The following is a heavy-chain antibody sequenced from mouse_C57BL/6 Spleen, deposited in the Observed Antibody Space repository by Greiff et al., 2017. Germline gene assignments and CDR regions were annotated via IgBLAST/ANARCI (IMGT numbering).Heavy chain of an antibody. V-gene: IGHV2-5*01. CDR3: AKNRELGGYYAMDY. D-gene: IGHD4-1*01. CDR1: GFSLTSYG. J-gene: IGHJ4*01. CDR2: IWRGGST. Sequence: VKLQESGPGLVQPSQSLSITCTVSGFSLTSYGVHWVRQSPGKGLEWLGVIWRGGSTDYNAAFMSRLSITKDNSKSQVFFKMNSLQADDTAIYYCAKNRELGGYYAMDYWGQGTSVTVSS.